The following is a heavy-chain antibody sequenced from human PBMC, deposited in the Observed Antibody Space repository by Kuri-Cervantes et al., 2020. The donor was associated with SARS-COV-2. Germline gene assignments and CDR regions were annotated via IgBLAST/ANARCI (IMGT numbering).Heavy chain of an antibody. V-gene: IGHV3-74*01. CDR2: INSDGSST. CDR3: ARESLSPSRGTVGATVDFDY. D-gene: IGHD1-26*01. Sequence: GESLKISCAASGFTFSSYWMHWVRQAPGRGLVWVSRINSDGSSTSYADSVKGRFTISRDNAKNSLYLQMNSLRAEDTAVYYCARESLSPSRGTVGATVDFDYWGQGTLVTISS. CDR1: GFTFSSYW. J-gene: IGHJ4*02.